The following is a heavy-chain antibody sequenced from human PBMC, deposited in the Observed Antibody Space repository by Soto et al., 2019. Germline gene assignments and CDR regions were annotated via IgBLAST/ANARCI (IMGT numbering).Heavy chain of an antibody. Sequence: QVQLVQSGAEVKKPGASVKVSCKASGYTFTSYGISWVRQAPGQGLEWMGWISAYNDNTNYAQKLQGRVTMTTDTSTSTAYMELRSLRSDDTAVYYCARGIQQLVRGSYYYYYGMDVWGQGTTVTVSS. V-gene: IGHV1-18*01. D-gene: IGHD6-13*01. J-gene: IGHJ6*02. CDR3: ARGIQQLVRGSYYYYYGMDV. CDR1: GYTFTSYG. CDR2: ISAYNDNT.